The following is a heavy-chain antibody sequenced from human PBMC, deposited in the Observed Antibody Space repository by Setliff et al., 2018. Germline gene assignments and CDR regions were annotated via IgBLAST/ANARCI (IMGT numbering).Heavy chain of an antibody. V-gene: IGHV3-53*01. CDR3: ARDRGGTNPWFDP. J-gene: IGHJ5*02. CDR1: GITISNNF. D-gene: IGHD3-10*01. CDR2: IFNDGST. Sequence: GGSLRLSCVVSGITISNNFWSWVRQAPGKGLEWVSIIFNDGSTYYADSVKGRFTISRDISTSTLYLHMDSLRAEDTAVYYCARDRGGTNPWFDPWGQGTLVTVSS.